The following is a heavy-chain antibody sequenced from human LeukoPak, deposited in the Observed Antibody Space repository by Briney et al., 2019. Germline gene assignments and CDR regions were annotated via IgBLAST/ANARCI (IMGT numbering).Heavy chain of an antibody. CDR1: GFTFSSYA. CDR2: ISYDGSNK. J-gene: IGHJ5*02. D-gene: IGHD2-15*01. V-gene: IGHV3-30*04. CDR3: AKSKEDCCGSFDP. Sequence: RGGSLRLSCAASGFTFSSYAMHWIRQTPGKGLEWVAFISYDGSNKNYADSVKGRFTISRDNSKNTLYLQMNSLRAEDTAVYYCAKSKEDCCGSFDPWGQGALVTVSS.